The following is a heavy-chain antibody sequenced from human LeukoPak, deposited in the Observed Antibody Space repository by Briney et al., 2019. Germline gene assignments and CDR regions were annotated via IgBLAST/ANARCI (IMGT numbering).Heavy chain of an antibody. D-gene: IGHD3-10*01. V-gene: IGHV1-2*02. J-gene: IGHJ2*01. CDR1: GYTFTAHY. Sequence: ASVKVSCKASGYTFTAHYIHWVRQAPGQGLEWMGWIDPNSGGTNYAQKFLGSVTMTGDTSINTAFMELSRLRSDDTAINFCAEGRGTYYDRGVITKHCDLWGRGSLVTVSS. CDR2: IDPNSGGT. CDR3: AEGRGTYYDRGVITKHCDL.